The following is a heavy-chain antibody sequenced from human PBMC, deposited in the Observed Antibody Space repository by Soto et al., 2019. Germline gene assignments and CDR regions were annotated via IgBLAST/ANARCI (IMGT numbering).Heavy chain of an antibody. CDR1: VCSFISYS. J-gene: IGHJ6*03. Sequence: WSSXRRSCSSSVCSFISYSMSLLRQGPGKGLQWVSVISGSGGSTYFADSVNGRFAISRANSKNTLYLQMNSLRAADTAVHYCAKDRLHSYQYHMEVCGQGPTV. CDR3: AKDRLHSYQYHMEV. D-gene: IGHD2-15*01. V-gene: IGHV3-23*01. CDR2: ISGSGGST.